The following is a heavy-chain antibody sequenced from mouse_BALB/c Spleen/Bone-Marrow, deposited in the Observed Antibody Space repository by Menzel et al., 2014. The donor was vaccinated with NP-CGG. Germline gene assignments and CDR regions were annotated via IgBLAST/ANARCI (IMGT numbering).Heavy chain of an antibody. CDR2: IYPGDGDT. D-gene: IGHD1-2*01. V-gene: IGHV1-87*01. J-gene: IGHJ4*01. Sequence: VQLQQSGAELARPGASVKLSCKASGYTFTSYWMQWVKQRPEQGLEWIGAIYPGDGDTRYTQKFKGKATLTADKSSSTAYMQLSSLASEDSAVYYCARRDYGIRENYYAMDYWGQGTSVTVSS. CDR1: GYTFTSYW. CDR3: ARRDYGIRENYYAMDY.